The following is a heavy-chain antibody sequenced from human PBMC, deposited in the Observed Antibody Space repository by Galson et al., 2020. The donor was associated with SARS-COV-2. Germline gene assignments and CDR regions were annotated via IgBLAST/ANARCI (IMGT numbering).Heavy chain of an antibody. Sequence: GGSLRLSFAASAFIVSSNYMSWVRQAPGKGLEWVSGIYSGGNTNYADSVKGRFTISRDNSKNTLYLQMHSLRAEDTAVYYCAGEYGIKFGGVFVMGYWGQGTLVTVSS. J-gene: IGHJ4*02. V-gene: IGHV3-66*01. CDR1: AFIVSSNY. CDR2: IYSGGNT. D-gene: IGHD3-16*02. CDR3: AGEYGIKFGGVFVMGY.